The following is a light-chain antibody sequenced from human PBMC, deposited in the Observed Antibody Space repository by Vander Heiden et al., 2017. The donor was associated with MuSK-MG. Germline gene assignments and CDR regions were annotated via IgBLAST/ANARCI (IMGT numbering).Light chain of an antibody. V-gene: IGLV6-57*01. CDR2: EDN. J-gene: IGLJ2*01. CDR3: QSYDGIDVL. CDR1: RGNIASNF. Sequence: NVLLTPPHSLSESPGTTVTISCTRSRGNIASNFVQWYQQRPGSSPSIVIYEDNQRPSGVPDRFSGSIDSSSNSASLTISGRKPEDEADYYCQSYDGIDVLFGGGTKLTVL.